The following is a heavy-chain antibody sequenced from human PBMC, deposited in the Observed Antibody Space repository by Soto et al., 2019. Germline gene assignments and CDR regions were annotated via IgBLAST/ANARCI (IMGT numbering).Heavy chain of an antibody. Sequence: EVQLVESGGGLVQPGGSLRLSCAASGFTFSSYWMHWVRQAPGMGLVWVSRIHSDGSSTTYADFVKGRFTISRDNAKNTLYLQMNSLRPEDTAVYYCVSGSASPGAYDYFDYWGQGTLVTVSS. CDR3: VSGSASPGAYDYFDY. V-gene: IGHV3-74*01. CDR1: GFTFSSYW. D-gene: IGHD2-15*01. CDR2: IHSDGSST. J-gene: IGHJ4*02.